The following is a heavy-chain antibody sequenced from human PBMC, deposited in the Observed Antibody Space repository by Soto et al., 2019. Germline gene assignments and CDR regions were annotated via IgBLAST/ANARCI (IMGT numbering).Heavy chain of an antibody. CDR3: ARGATGCFDL. CDR1: DFTFTNYW. CDR2: IDNDAGTT. V-gene: IGHV3-74*02. Sequence: EVQLVESGGGLVHPGGSLRLSCVASDFTFTNYWMHWVRQAPGEGLVWVSRIDNDAGTTTYADSVKGRFTISRDNAKNTVYIQMDSLTDEDTAVYYCARGATGCFDLWGRGTLVTVSS. J-gene: IGHJ2*01.